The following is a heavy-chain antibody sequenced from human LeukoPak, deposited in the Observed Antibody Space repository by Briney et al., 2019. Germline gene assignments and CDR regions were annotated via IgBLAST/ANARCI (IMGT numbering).Heavy chain of an antibody. J-gene: IGHJ4*02. CDR3: ARNLGFDY. Sequence: GGSLRLSCAATGFTFNDHYMDWVRQAPGKGLEWVGRIRNKANRYTTEFAASVKGRFTISRDNSKNTLYLQMNSLRAEDTAVYYCARNLGFDYWGQGTLVTVSS. D-gene: IGHD3-16*01. CDR1: GFTFNDHY. V-gene: IGHV3-72*01. CDR2: IRNKANRYTT.